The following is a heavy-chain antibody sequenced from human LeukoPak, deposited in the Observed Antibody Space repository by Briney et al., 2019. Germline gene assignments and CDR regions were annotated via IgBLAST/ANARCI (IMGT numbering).Heavy chain of an antibody. CDR2: ISTHNGNT. CDR3: ARGTYSSSWYPRDY. Sequence: GASVKVSCKASGYTFTSHGISWVRQAPGQGLEWMGWISTHNGNTNYAQKFQGRVTMTTDTSTSTAYMETRSLRSDDTAVYYCARGTYSSSWYPRDYWGQGTLVTVSS. J-gene: IGHJ4*02. CDR1: GYTFTSHG. D-gene: IGHD6-13*01. V-gene: IGHV1-18*01.